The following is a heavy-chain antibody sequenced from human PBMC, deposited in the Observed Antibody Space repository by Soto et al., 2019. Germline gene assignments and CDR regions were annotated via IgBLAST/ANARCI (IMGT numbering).Heavy chain of an antibody. Sequence: GGSLRLSCAASGFTFSSYAMSWVRQAPGKGLEWVSAISGSGGSTYYADSVKGRFTISRDNSKNTLYLQMNSLRAEDTAVYYCAKDLTYYYDSSGYYNYWGQGTLVTVSS. CDR2: ISGSGGST. D-gene: IGHD3-22*01. CDR1: GFTFSSYA. V-gene: IGHV3-23*01. J-gene: IGHJ4*02. CDR3: AKDLTYYYDSSGYYNY.